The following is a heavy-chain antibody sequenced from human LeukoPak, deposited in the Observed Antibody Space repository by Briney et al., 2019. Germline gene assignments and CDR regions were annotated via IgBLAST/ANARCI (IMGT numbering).Heavy chain of an antibody. Sequence: PSETLSLTCGVYGGSFSGYYWSWIRQPPGKGLEWIGEINHSGSTNYNPSLKSRFTISVDTSKNQFSLKLSSVTAADTAVYYCAKTPHYASSWYYFDYWGQGTLVTVSS. D-gene: IGHD6-13*01. CDR2: INHSGST. V-gene: IGHV4-34*01. CDR3: AKTPHYASSWYYFDY. CDR1: GGSFSGYY. J-gene: IGHJ4*02.